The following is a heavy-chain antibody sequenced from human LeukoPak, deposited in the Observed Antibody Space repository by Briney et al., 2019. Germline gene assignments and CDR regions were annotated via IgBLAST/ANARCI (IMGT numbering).Heavy chain of an antibody. J-gene: IGHJ4*02. V-gene: IGHV3-30-3*01. CDR3: ARGYLRITMVRGVIPYYFDY. CDR1: GFTFNSYA. D-gene: IGHD3-10*01. CDR2: ISYDGNNK. Sequence: GGSLRLSCAASGFTFNSYAMHWVRQAPGKGLEWVAVISYDGNNKYYADFVKGRFTISRDNSKNTLYLQINSLRAEDTAIYYCARGYLRITMVRGVIPYYFDYWGQGTLVTVSS.